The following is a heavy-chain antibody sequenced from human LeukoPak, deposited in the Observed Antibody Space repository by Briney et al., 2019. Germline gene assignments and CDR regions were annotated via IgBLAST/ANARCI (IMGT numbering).Heavy chain of an antibody. D-gene: IGHD6-6*01. CDR3: ARNLQLVNWFDP. V-gene: IGHV4-59*01. CDR2: IYYSGST. CDR1: GGSISSYY. J-gene: IGHJ5*02. Sequence: SETLSLTCTVSGGSISSYYWSWIRQPPGKGLEWIGYIYYSGSTNYNPYLKSRVAISVDTSKNQFSLKLSSGTAADTAVYYCARNLQLVNWFDPWGQGTLVTVSS.